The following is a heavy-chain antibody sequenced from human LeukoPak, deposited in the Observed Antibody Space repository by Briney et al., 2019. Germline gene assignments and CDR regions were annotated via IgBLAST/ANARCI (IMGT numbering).Heavy chain of an antibody. CDR1: GCTFTGYY. CDR3: ARALRYFDWFRFDY. V-gene: IGHV1-2*02. D-gene: IGHD3-9*01. J-gene: IGHJ4*02. CDR2: INPNSGGT. Sequence: ASVKVSCKASGCTFTGYYMHWVRQAPGQGLEWMGWINPNSGGTNYAQKFQGRVTMTRDTSISTAYMELSSLRSEDTAVYYYARALRYFDWFRFDYWGQGTLVTVSS.